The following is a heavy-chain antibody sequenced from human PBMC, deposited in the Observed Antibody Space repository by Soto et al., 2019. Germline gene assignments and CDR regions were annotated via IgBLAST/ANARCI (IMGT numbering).Heavy chain of an antibody. CDR1: GFTFSSDA. D-gene: IGHD4-17*01. CDR2: ISGSGANS. J-gene: IGHJ6*02. V-gene: IGHV3-23*01. Sequence: GGSLRLSCAASGFTFSSDAMIWVRQAPGKGLEWVSDISGSGANSYYADSVKGRFTISRDNTKNTMYLQMNSLRAEDTAVYYCARDTVYGDYVDYYYGMDVWGQGTTVTVSS. CDR3: ARDTVYGDYVDYYYGMDV.